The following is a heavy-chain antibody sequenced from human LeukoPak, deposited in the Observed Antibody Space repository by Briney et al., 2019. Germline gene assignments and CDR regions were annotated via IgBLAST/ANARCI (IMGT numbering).Heavy chain of an antibody. CDR3: AMHTVIASSWSLDY. Sequence: SETLSLTCSVSGGSVSSGISYWSWIRQPPGEGLEWIAYISDSGGSDYNPSLRGRVTISLDTSKNQLSLKLTSVTAADTAVYYCAMHTVIASSWSLDYWGQGTLVTVSS. D-gene: IGHD6-13*01. J-gene: IGHJ4*02. CDR1: GGSVSSGISY. CDR2: ISDSGGS. V-gene: IGHV4-61*01.